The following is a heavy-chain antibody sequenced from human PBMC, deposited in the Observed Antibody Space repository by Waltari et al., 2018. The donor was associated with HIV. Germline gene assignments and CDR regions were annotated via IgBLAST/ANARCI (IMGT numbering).Heavy chain of an antibody. J-gene: IGHJ4*02. CDR3: AKDEGQQLALIDY. Sequence: QVQLVESGGGVVQPGRSLRLSCAASGFTFSSYGMHWVRQAPGKGVEWVACIGYDGSNKYYADSVKGRFTISRDNSKNTLYLQMNSLRAEDTAMYYCAKDEGQQLALIDYWGQGTLVTVSS. D-gene: IGHD6-13*01. CDR1: GFTFSSYG. CDR2: IGYDGSNK. V-gene: IGHV3-30*02.